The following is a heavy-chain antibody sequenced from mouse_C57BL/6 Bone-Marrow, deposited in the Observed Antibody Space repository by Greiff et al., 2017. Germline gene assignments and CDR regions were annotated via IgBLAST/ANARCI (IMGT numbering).Heavy chain of an antibody. CDR2: IDPSDGDT. CDR1: GYTFNNYC. J-gene: IGHJ4*01. D-gene: IGHD1-1*01. Sequence: EVQLQQPGAELVKPGASVKLSCTASGYTFNNYCMHWVKQRPEQGLEWIGRIDPSDGDTNYAQKFQGKATITADTSSSTAYLQLSSLTSEDTAVYYGTRCTAVVADAMDYWGQGTSVTVSS. CDR3: TRCTAVVADAMDY. V-gene: IGHV14-2*01.